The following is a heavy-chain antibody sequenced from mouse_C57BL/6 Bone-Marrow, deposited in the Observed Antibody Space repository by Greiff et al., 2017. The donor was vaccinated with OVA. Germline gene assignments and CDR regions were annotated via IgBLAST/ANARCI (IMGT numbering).Heavy chain of an antibody. Sequence: VQLQHPGAELVKPGASVKMSCKASGYTFTSYWITWVKQRPGQGLEWIGEIYPGSGSTNYNEKFKSKATLTVDTSSSTAYMQLSSLTSEDSAVYYGARLRSGDWYFDVWGTGTTVTVSS. CDR2: IYPGSGST. J-gene: IGHJ1*03. V-gene: IGHV1-55*01. CDR3: ARLRSGDWYFDV. CDR1: GYTFTSYW. D-gene: IGHD1-1*01.